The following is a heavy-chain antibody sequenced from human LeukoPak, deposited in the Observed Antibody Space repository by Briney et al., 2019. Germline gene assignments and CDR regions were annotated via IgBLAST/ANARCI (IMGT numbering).Heavy chain of an antibody. CDR2: IYYSGST. J-gene: IGHJ4*02. Sequence: SETLSLTCTVSGGSISSSSYYWGWIRQPPGKGLEWIGSIYYSGSTDYNPSLKSRLTISVDTSRGQFSLNLRSVTAADTAAYFCARRAASAGYFDYWGQGTLVTVSS. CDR1: GGSISSSSYY. CDR3: ARRAASAGYFDY. D-gene: IGHD6-13*01. V-gene: IGHV4-39*01.